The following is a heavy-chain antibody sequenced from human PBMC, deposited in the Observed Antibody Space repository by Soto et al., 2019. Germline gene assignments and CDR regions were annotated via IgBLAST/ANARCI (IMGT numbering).Heavy chain of an antibody. J-gene: IGHJ6*03. CDR2: IRSKANSYAT. D-gene: IGHD5-12*01. Sequence: PGGSLRLSCAASGFIFSASAIHWVRQADGKGPERVGRIRSKANSYATAYAASVQGRFTISRDDSKNTAYLQMSSLKSEDTAVYYCATPWTNYYHYMDVWGKGTTVTVS. CDR1: GFIFSASA. CDR3: ATPWTNYYHYMDV. V-gene: IGHV3-73*01.